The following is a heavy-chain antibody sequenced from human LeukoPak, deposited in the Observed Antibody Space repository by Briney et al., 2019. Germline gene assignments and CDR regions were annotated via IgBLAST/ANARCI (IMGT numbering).Heavy chain of an antibody. CDR1: GGSISSYY. D-gene: IGHD6-6*01. Sequence: SETLSLTCTVSGGSISSYYWSWIRQPPGKGLEWIGYIYYSGSTNYNPSLKSRVTISVDTSKNQFSLKLSSVTAAGTAVYYCASIIAARRGGFYYYYYYMDVWGKGTTVTVSS. J-gene: IGHJ6*03. CDR2: IYYSGST. V-gene: IGHV4-59*01. CDR3: ASIIAARRGGFYYYYYYMDV.